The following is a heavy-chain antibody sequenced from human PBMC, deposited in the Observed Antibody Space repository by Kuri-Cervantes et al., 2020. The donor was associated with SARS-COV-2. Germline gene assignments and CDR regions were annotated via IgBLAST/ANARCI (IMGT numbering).Heavy chain of an antibody. CDR3: ARGREGVVPATILGLGYFLYFSMDV. CDR1: GGFFSGYY. Sequence: GSLRLSCAVFGGFFSGYYWSWIRQSPGKGLEWIGKISHSGSTNYNPSLSSRVTISVDMSKNQFSLRLSSVTAADTAMYYCARGREGVVPATILGLGYFLYFSMDVWGKGTSVTSP. D-gene: IGHD2-2*01. CDR2: ISHSGST. J-gene: IGHJ6*03. V-gene: IGHV4-34*01.